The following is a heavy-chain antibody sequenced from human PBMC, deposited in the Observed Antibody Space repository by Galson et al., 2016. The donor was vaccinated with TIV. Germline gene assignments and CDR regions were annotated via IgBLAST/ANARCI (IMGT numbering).Heavy chain of an antibody. CDR3: AKDRVKTVFGAGSFDF. Sequence: SLRLSCAASGFTFTTYAMNWVRQAPGKGLEWVSSISFTGGSTYYADSAKGRFTVSRDNSKNTVYLQMNRLRTDDTATYFCAKDRVKTVFGAGSFDFWGQGTRLTVSS. CDR2: ISFTGGST. D-gene: IGHD3-3*01. V-gene: IGHV3-23*01. J-gene: IGHJ4*02. CDR1: GFTFTTYA.